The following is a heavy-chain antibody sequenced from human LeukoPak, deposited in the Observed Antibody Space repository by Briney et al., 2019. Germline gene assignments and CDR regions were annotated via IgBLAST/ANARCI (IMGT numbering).Heavy chain of an antibody. CDR2: TNRDGSGT. V-gene: IGHV3-74*01. D-gene: IGHD5-18*01. J-gene: IGHJ4*02. CDR1: GFTFRSYW. CDR3: ATDLDRAMQY. Sequence: GGSLRLSCAASGFTFRSYWMHWVRQAPGKGLGWVSRTNRDGSGTSYADSVKGRFTISRDNTTNTLYLQMNSLRAEDTAVYYCATDLDRAMQYWGQGTLVTVSS.